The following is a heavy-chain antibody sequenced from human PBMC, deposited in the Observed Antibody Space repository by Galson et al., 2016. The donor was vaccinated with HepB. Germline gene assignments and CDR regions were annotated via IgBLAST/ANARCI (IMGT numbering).Heavy chain of an antibody. CDR3: ASYSNRHRNYYYYGMDV. D-gene: IGHD4-11*01. CDR1: GFNFSSYG. V-gene: IGHV3-33*01. Sequence: SLRLSCAASGFNFSSYGMHRVRQAPGKGLEWVAIIWYDGSNKDYIDSVKGRFTISRDNSKNTLYLQMNSLRAQDTAVYYCASYSNRHRNYYYYGMDVWGQGTTVTGSS. CDR2: IWYDGSNK. J-gene: IGHJ6*02.